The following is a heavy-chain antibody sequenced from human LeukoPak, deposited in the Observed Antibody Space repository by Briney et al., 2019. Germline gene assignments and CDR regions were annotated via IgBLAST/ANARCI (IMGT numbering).Heavy chain of an antibody. CDR1: GGSISSSSYY. V-gene: IGHV4-39*01. CDR3: ARCRIVVAGSWQG. D-gene: IGHD6-19*01. CDR2: IYYSGST. Sequence: SETLSLTCTVSGGSISSSSYYWGWIRQPPGKGLEWIGSIYYSGSTYYNPSLKSRVTISVDTSKNQFSLKLSSVTAADTAVYYCARCRIVVAGSWQGWGQGTLVTVSS. J-gene: IGHJ4*02.